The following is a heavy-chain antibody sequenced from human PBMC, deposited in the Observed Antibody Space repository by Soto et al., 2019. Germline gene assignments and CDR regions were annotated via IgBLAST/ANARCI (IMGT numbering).Heavy chain of an antibody. Sequence: QVQLVQSGAEVEKPGASVKVSCKASGYTFTNYAVHWVRQAPGQRLEWMGWINAGNGNTRFSQNLQGRVTITRDTNARTVYMELSSLRSEDTAVYYCARGHLAVVPVASWFYYMDVWGKGTTVTVSS. V-gene: IGHV1-3*01. CDR1: GYTFTNYA. CDR2: INAGNGNT. D-gene: IGHD2-2*01. CDR3: ARGHLAVVPVASWFYYMDV. J-gene: IGHJ6*03.